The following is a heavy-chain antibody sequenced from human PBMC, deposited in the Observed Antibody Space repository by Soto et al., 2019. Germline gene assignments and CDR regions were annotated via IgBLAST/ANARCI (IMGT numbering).Heavy chain of an antibody. CDR1: VGSISSCGYY. CDR3: ARETITIFGVEYYFDY. D-gene: IGHD3-3*01. CDR2: IYYSGST. V-gene: IGHV4-31*03. Sequence: SETLSLTCTVSVGSISSCGYYWSWIRQHPGKGLEWIGYIYYSGSTYYNPSLKSRVTISVDTSKNQFSLKLSSVTAADTAVYYCARETITIFGVEYYFDYWGQGTLVTVSS. J-gene: IGHJ4*02.